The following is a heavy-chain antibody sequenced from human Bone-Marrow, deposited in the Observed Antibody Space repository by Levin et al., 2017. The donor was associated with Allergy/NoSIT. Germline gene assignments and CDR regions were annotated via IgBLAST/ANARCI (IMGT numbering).Heavy chain of an antibody. Sequence: SETLSLTCTVSGGSISSSSYYWGWIRQPPGKGLEWIGTIYYSGSTYYNPSLKSRVTISIDMSKNQFSLKLTSVTAADTAGYYCAREVAYDGPSDYSGMDVWGQGTTVTVSS. CDR1: GGSISSSSYY. CDR2: IYYSGST. V-gene: IGHV4-39*07. CDR3: AREVAYDGPSDYSGMDV. J-gene: IGHJ6*02. D-gene: IGHD5-12*01.